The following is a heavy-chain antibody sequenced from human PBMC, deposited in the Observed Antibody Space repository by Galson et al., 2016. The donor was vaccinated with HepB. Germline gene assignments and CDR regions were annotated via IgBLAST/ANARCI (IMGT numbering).Heavy chain of an antibody. Sequence: ETLSLTCSVYGGSLSNNFWSWLRQPPGKGLEWIGEIHHTGDTNHNSSLKSRVTISVDRSKNLFSLKLSSVTAADTAVYYCARNWLSGSSGYYYRLGYFDYWGQGTLVTVST. CDR1: GGSLSNNF. D-gene: IGHD3-22*01. CDR2: IHHTGDT. J-gene: IGHJ4*02. CDR3: ARNWLSGSSGYYYRLGYFDY. V-gene: IGHV4-34*01.